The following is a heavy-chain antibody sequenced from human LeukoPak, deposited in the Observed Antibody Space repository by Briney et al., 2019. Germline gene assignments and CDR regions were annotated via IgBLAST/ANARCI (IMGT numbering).Heavy chain of an antibody. D-gene: IGHD3-3*01. J-gene: IGHJ4*02. V-gene: IGHV3-53*01. Sequence: PGGSLTLSCAASGFTVSSNYMNWVRQAPGKGLEGVAGIFSGGSTYYADSVTRRFTISIDNYMNTLDLPMNRLRAHCAAGCFHARGSEAATIFYWGQGTLVTVSS. CDR1: GFTVSSNY. CDR2: IFSGGST. CDR3: ARGSEAATIFY.